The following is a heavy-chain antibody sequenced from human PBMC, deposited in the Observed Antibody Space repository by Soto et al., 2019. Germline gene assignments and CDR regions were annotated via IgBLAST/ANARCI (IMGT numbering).Heavy chain of an antibody. CDR1: GYSFTGYY. CDR3: GKGRSGDVGVFY. D-gene: IGHD1-26*01. Sequence: QVQLVQSGAEVKKSGASVKISCKASGYSFTGYYIHWVRQAPGQGFEWMGEISPNSGGTKYAQKFQGRVTMTRDTSITTVYMDLSNLSPDDTAVYYCGKGRSGDVGVFYWGQGTRVTVYS. V-gene: IGHV1-2*02. CDR2: ISPNSGGT. J-gene: IGHJ4*02.